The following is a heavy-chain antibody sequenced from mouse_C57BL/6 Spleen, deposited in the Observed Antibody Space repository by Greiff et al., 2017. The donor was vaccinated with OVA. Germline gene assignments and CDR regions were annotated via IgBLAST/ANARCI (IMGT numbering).Heavy chain of an antibody. Sequence: QVQLQQPGAELVMPGASVKLSCKASGYTFTSYWMHRVKQRPGQGLEWIGEIDPSDSYTNYNQKFKGKSTLTVDKSSSTAYMQLSSLTSEDSAVYYCARLGGSSSYYFDYWGQGTTLTVSS. CDR3: ARLGGSSSYYFDY. CDR1: GYTFTSYW. CDR2: IDPSDSYT. J-gene: IGHJ2*01. D-gene: IGHD1-1*01. V-gene: IGHV1-69*01.